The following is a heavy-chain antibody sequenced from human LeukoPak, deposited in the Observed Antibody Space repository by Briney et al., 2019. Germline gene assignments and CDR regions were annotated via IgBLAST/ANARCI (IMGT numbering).Heavy chain of an antibody. Sequence: GWSLRLSFAASGLTFRQYVMSGVGPAPGRGLAGVSAISGSSGHTYYADSVKGRFTISRDNSKNTLYLQMNSLRAEDTAGYYCAKVRFSEMVWLLYSDHWGQGTLVTVSS. CDR3: AKVRFSEMVWLLYSDH. J-gene: IGHJ4*02. CDR1: GLTFRQYV. V-gene: IGHV3-23*01. D-gene: IGHD3-3*01. CDR2: ISGSSGHT.